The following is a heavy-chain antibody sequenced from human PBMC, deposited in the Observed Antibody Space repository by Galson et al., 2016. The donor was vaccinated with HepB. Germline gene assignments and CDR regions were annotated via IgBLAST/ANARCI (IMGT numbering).Heavy chain of an antibody. CDR2: INQDGSDK. Sequence: SLRLSCAASGFTFSEYWMTWVRQAPGKGLEWVANINQDGSDKSYVDSMKGRFTISRDNSKNMLYLQMNSLTVEDTAVYYCASHYGSGSNNWRDPWGQGTLVTVSS. V-gene: IGHV3-7*03. J-gene: IGHJ5*02. D-gene: IGHD3-10*01. CDR3: ASHYGSGSNNWRDP. CDR1: GFTFSEYW.